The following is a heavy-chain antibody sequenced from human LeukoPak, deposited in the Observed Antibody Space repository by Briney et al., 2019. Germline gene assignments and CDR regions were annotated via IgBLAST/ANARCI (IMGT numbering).Heavy chain of an antibody. D-gene: IGHD2-21*01. CDR1: GFTFDDYG. J-gene: IGHJ3*02. V-gene: IGHV3-20*04. CDR2: INWNGGST. CDR3: AREGGAYTYDAFDI. Sequence: GGSLRLSCAASGFTFDDYGMSWVRQAPGKGLEWVSGINWNGGSTGYADSVKGRFTISRDNAKNSLYLQMNSLRAKDTALYYCAREGGAYTYDAFDIWGQGTMVTVSS.